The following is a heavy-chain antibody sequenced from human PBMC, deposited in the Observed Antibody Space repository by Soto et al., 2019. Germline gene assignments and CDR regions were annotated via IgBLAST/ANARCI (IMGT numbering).Heavy chain of an antibody. V-gene: IGHV4-31*03. CDR2: IYYSGST. Sequence: SETLSLTCTVSGGSISSGGYYWSWIRQHPGKGLEWIGYIYYSGSTYYNPSLKSRVTISVDTSKNQFSLKLSSVTAADTAVYYCARDRPGVVVPAAMGSRDYYYGMDVWGQGTTVTVSS. J-gene: IGHJ6*02. D-gene: IGHD2-2*01. CDR3: ARDRPGVVVPAAMGSRDYYYGMDV. CDR1: GGSISSGGYY.